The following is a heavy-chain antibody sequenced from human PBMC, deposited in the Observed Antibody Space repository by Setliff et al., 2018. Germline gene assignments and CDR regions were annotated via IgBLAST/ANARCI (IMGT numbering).Heavy chain of an antibody. CDR2: ISPDSIHI. CDR3: ARSPANGGRDAFDI. CDR1: GFSFRTFS. V-gene: IGHV3-21*01. Sequence: LRLSCAASGFSFRTFSMHWVRQAPGKGLEWASSISPDSIHIYYADSAKGRFTISRDNARDSLYLHMNSLGAEDTAVYYCARSPANGGRDAFDIWGQGTMVTVSS. D-gene: IGHD6-25*01. J-gene: IGHJ3*02.